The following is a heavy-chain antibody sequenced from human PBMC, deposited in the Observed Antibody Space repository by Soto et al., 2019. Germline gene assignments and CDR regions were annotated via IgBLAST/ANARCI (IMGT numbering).Heavy chain of an antibody. J-gene: IGHJ4*02. CDR3: ESRIAVAGPFDH. CDR1: GYTITNHA. D-gene: IGHD6-19*01. CDR2: INAGNGDT. V-gene: IGHV1-3*01. Sequence: QVHLVQSGSEGKKPGASVKVSCKASGYTITNHAMHWVRQAPGQRLEWMGWINAGNGDTKYSQKFQDRVTLIADTSANTVYMELGSLKSDGTAVHYCESRIAVAGPFDHWGQGSLVTVSS.